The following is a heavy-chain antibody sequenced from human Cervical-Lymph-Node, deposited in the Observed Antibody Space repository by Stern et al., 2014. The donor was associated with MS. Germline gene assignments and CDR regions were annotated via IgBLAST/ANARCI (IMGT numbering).Heavy chain of an antibody. V-gene: IGHV5-51*03. D-gene: IGHD1-7*01. CDR1: GYSFSNYW. J-gene: IGHJ4*02. Sequence: EVQLVESGAEVKKPGESLKISCKGSGYSFSNYWIGWVRQMPGKGLEWMGIIYPVDSDTRYPPSFQGQVIISADKSISTAYLQWSSLKASDTAMYYCARLRGLTGTVPIDSWGQGTLVTVSS. CDR3: ARLRGLTGTVPIDS. CDR2: IYPVDSDT.